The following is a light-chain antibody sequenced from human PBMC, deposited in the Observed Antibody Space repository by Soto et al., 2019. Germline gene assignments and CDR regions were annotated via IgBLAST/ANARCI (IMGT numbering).Light chain of an antibody. V-gene: IGKV3-11*01. CDR1: QSVSSY. Sequence: EIVLTQSPATLSSSPGERATLSCRASQSVSSYLAWYQQKPGQAPRLLIYDASNRATGIPARFSGSGSGTDFTLTISSLEPEDFAVYYCQQRSNWPPLFGGGTKVDI. J-gene: IGKJ4*01. CDR2: DAS. CDR3: QQRSNWPPL.